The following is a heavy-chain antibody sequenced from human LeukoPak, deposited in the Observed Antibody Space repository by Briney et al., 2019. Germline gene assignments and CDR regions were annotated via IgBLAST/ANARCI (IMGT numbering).Heavy chain of an antibody. Sequence: GGSLTLSCAASGFTFSSYGMHWVRQAPGKGLEWVAVIWYDGSNKYYADSVKGRFTISRDNSKNTLYLQMNSLRAEDTAVYYCAREEDVYYDSSGPIHYWGQGTLVTVSS. V-gene: IGHV3-33*01. CDR3: AREEDVYYDSSGPIHY. CDR1: GFTFSSYG. J-gene: IGHJ4*02. D-gene: IGHD3-22*01. CDR2: IWYDGSNK.